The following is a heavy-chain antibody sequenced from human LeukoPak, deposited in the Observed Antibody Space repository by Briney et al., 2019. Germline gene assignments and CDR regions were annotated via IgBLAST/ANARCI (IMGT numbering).Heavy chain of an antibody. CDR3: ATVRRCFGEIDY. V-gene: IGHV3-64*01. CDR1: GFTFSSYA. CDR2: ISSNGGST. J-gene: IGHJ4*02. D-gene: IGHD3-10*01. Sequence: GGSLRLSCAASGFTFSSYAMHWVRQAPGKGLEYVSAISSNGGSTYYANSVKGRFTISRDNSKNTLYLQMGSLRAEDMAVYYCATVRRCFGEIDYWGQGTLVTVSS.